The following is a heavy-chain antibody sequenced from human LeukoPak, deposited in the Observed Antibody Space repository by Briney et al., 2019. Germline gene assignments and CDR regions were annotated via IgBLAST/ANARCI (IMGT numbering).Heavy chain of an antibody. CDR1: GYTFTGYY. Sequence: GASVKVSCKASGYTFTGYYMHWVRQAPGQGLEWMGWINPNSGGTNYAQKFQGRVTMTRDTSISTAYMELSRLRSDDTAVYYCARDFSVLLWFGELSGAWGQGTPVTVSS. J-gene: IGHJ5*02. D-gene: IGHD3-10*01. CDR2: INPNSGGT. V-gene: IGHV1-2*02. CDR3: ARDFSVLLWFGELSGA.